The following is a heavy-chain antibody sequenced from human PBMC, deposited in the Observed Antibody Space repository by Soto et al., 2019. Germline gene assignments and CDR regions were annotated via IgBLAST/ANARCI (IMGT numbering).Heavy chain of an antibody. CDR3: ARDYDWTFEY. Sequence: ASVKVSCKASGFTFTSYGFSWVRQAPGQGLEWMGWIGAYNGNTNYAQKFQGRVTVTTDTSTNTAYMEPRSLRSDDTAVYYCARDYDWTFEYWGQGTLVTVSS. D-gene: IGHD1-20*01. J-gene: IGHJ4*02. CDR2: IGAYNGNT. CDR1: GFTFTSYG. V-gene: IGHV1-18*04.